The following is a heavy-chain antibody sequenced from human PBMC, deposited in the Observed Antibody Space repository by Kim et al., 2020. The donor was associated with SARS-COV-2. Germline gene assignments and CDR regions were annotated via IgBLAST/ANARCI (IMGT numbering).Heavy chain of an antibody. CDR3: ARDSPYYGDYS. D-gene: IGHD4-17*01. CDR2: IYYSGST. J-gene: IGHJ4*02. CDR1: GGSISSYY. Sequence: SETLSLTCTVSGGSISSYYWSWIRQPPGKGLEWIGYIYYSGSTNYNPSLKSRVTISVDTSKNQFSLKLSSVTAADTAVYYCARDSPYYGDYSWGQGTLVTVSS. V-gene: IGHV4-59*01.